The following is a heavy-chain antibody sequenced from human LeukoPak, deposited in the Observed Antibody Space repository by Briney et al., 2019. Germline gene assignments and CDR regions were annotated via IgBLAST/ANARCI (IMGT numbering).Heavy chain of an antibody. CDR3: ARLKARGSGWSLGY. CDR1: GYTFTGYY. V-gene: IGHV1-2*02. CDR2: INPNSGGT. Sequence: ASVKVSCKASGYTFTGYYMHWVRQAPGQGLEWMGWINPNSGGTDYAQKFQGRVTMTRDTSISTAYMELSRLRSDDTAVYYCARLKARGSGWSLGYWGQGTLVTVSS. D-gene: IGHD6-19*01. J-gene: IGHJ4*02.